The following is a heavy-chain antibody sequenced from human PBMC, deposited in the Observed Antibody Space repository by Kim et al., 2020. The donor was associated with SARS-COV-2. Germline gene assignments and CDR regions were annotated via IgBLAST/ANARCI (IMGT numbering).Heavy chain of an antibody. CDR3: ARFVGTKQQPGAFDP. J-gene: IGHJ5*02. CDR2: IYHSGST. CDR1: GGSISSSNW. V-gene: IGHV4-4*02. Sequence: SETLSLTCAVSGGSISSSNWWSWVRQPPGKGLEWIGEIYHSGSTNYNPSLKSRVTISVDKSKNQFSLKLSSVTAADTAVYYCARFVGTKQQPGAFDPWGQGTLVTVSS. D-gene: IGHD6-13*01.